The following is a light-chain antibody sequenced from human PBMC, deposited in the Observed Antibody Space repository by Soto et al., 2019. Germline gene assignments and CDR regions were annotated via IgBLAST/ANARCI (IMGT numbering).Light chain of an antibody. V-gene: IGLV1-44*01. Sequence: QSVLTQPPSASGTPGQRVTISCSGSSCNIGSNAVHWYRHLPGTAPKLLIYSNIKRPSGVPDRFSGSKSGTSASLGISGLQSEDEGDYYCAAWDDSLNVVLFGGGTKVTVL. CDR1: SCNIGSNA. CDR2: SNI. CDR3: AAWDDSLNVVL. J-gene: IGLJ2*01.